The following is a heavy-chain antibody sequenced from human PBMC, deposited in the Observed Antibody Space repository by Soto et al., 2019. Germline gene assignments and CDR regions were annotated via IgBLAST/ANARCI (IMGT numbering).Heavy chain of an antibody. V-gene: IGHV1-46*01. J-gene: IGHJ4*02. Sequence: VASVKVSCKASGYTFTSYYMHWVRQAPGQGLEWMGIINPSGGSTSYAQKFQGRVTMTRDTSTSTVYMELSSLRSEDTAVYYCARVPIAVAGSLYFDYWGQGTLVTVSS. CDR1: GYTFTSYY. CDR2: INPSGGST. D-gene: IGHD6-19*01. CDR3: ARVPIAVAGSLYFDY.